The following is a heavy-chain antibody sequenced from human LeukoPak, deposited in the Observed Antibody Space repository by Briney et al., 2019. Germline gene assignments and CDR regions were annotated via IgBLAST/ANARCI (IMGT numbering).Heavy chain of an antibody. CDR3: AKDHSGSYRYFDY. D-gene: IGHD1-26*01. Sequence: GGSLRLSCEASGFTFRNYGMHWVRQAPGKGLDWVGVIWFDGSNRYYADSVKGRFTISRDNSKNTLYLQMNSLRAEDTAVYYCAKDHSGSYRYFDYWGQGTLVTVSP. J-gene: IGHJ4*02. V-gene: IGHV3-30*02. CDR1: GFTFRNYG. CDR2: IWFDGSNR.